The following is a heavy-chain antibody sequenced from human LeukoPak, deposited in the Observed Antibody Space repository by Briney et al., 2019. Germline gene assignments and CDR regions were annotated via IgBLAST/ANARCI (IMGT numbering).Heavy chain of an antibody. D-gene: IGHD1-26*01. Sequence: GASVKVSCKASGYTFTGYYMHWVRQAPGQGLEWMGWINPNSGGTNYAQKFQGRVTMTRDTSISTAYMELSRLRSDDTAVYYCARDPRKGSMGATYKWAYFQHWGQGTLVTVSS. V-gene: IGHV1-2*02. J-gene: IGHJ1*01. CDR2: INPNSGGT. CDR1: GYTFTGYY. CDR3: ARDPRKGSMGATYKWAYFQH.